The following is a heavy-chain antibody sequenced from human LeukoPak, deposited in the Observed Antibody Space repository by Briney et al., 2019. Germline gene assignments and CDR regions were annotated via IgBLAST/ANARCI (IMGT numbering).Heavy chain of an antibody. Sequence: SETLSLTCTVSGGSVSSGSFYWTWIRQPPGKGLEWIGYISYAGDINYNPSLQSRVTISMDTSKNQFSLKLSSVTAADTAVYYCARAPQVYCSITSCYIFDFWGQGTLVTVSS. J-gene: IGHJ4*02. D-gene: IGHD2-2*01. CDR1: GGSVSSGSFY. CDR2: ISYAGDI. CDR3: ARAPQVYCSITSCYIFDF. V-gene: IGHV4-61*01.